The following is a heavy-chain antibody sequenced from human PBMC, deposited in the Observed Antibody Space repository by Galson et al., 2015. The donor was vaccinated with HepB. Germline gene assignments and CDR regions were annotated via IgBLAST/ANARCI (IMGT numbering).Heavy chain of an antibody. Sequence: LRLSCAGSGFPFGNYAMSWFRQAPGKGLEWLGYIKSKTFGGTTQYAASVRGRFTISRDDSASLAYLQMNNLRIEDTAMYYCTLGGAAAYWGQGTLVTVPS. CDR2: IKSKTFGGTT. V-gene: IGHV3-49*03. CDR1: GFPFGNYA. J-gene: IGHJ4*02. CDR3: TLGGAAAY. D-gene: IGHD2-15*01.